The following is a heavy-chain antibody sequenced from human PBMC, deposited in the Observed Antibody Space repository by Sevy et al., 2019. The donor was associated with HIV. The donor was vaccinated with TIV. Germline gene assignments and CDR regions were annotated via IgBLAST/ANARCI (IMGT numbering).Heavy chain of an antibody. J-gene: IGHJ6*02. D-gene: IGHD3-22*01. CDR2: ISGSGGST. CDR3: AKVRRSITMIVVVNGMDV. Sequence: GGSLRLSCAASGFTFSSYAMSWVRQAPGKGLEWVSAISGSGGSTYYADSVKGRFTISRDNSKNTRYLQMNSLRAEDTAVYYCAKVRRSITMIVVVNGMDVWGQGTTVTVSS. CDR1: GFTFSSYA. V-gene: IGHV3-23*01.